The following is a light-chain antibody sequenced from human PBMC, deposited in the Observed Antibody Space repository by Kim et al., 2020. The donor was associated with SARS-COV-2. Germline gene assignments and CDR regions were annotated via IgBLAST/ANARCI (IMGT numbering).Light chain of an antibody. Sequence: DVVMTQSPLSLPVTLGQPASISCRSSQSLVYRDGNTYLNWFQQRPGQSPRSLIYKVSNRDSGVPDRFSGSGSGTDFTLKISRVAAEDVGVFYCMQGIHPITFGHGTRLEIK. CDR1: QSLVYRDGNTY. V-gene: IGKV2-30*01. CDR3: MQGIHPIT. J-gene: IGKJ5*01. CDR2: KVS.